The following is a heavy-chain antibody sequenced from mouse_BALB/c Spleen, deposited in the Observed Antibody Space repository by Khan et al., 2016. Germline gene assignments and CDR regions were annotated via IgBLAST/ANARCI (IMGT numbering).Heavy chain of an antibody. V-gene: IGHV5-17*02. Sequence: EVELVESGGGLVQPGGSRKLSCAASGFTFSSFGMHWVRQAPEKGLEWVAFISSGSSSIYSADTVKGRFTISRDNPKNTLFLQTTSLRSEDTAMYYCGRGDYGGQGATLTVSS. CDR1: GFTFSSFG. J-gene: IGHJ2*01. CDR3: GRGDY. CDR2: ISSGSSSI.